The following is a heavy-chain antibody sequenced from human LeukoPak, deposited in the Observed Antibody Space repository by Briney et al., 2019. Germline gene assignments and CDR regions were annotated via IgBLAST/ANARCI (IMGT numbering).Heavy chain of an antibody. V-gene: IGHV3-30*04. D-gene: IGHD1-1*01. J-gene: IGHJ6*02. CDR3: ARAGAGTTDYYYYGMDV. CDR2: ISYDGSNK. Sequence: GRSLRLSCAASGFTLSSYAMHWVRQAPGKGLEWVAVISYDGSNKYYADSVKGRFTISRDNSKNTLYLQMNSLRAEDTAVYYCARAGAGTTDYYYYGMDVWGQGTTVTVSS. CDR1: GFTLSSYA.